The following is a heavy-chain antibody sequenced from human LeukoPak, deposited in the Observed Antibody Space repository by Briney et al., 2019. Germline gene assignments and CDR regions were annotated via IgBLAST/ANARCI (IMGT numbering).Heavy chain of an antibody. CDR3: VRDRTNMRYCSSTSCYGYYYYGMDV. CDR1: GFTFSSYA. D-gene: IGHD2-2*01. Sequence: GGSLRLSCAASGFTFSSYAMHWVRQAPGKGLEWVAVISYDGSNRYYADSVKGRFTISRDNSKNTLYLQMNSLRAEGTAVYYCVRDRTNMRYCSSTSCYGYYYYGMDVWGQGTTVTVSS. CDR2: ISYDGSNR. J-gene: IGHJ6*02. V-gene: IGHV3-30-3*01.